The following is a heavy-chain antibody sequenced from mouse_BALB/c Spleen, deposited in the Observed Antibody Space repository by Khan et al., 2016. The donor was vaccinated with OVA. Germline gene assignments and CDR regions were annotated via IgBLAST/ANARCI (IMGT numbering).Heavy chain of an antibody. CDR2: INPSTGYT. CDR1: GYTFINYW. Sequence: QIQLVQSEAELAKPGASVKMSCKASGYTFINYWILWIKQRPGQGLEWIGYINPSTGYTEYNQNFKDKASLTADISSSTAYMQLSSLTSEDSAVYYCARRGLRWDFDYWGQGTTLTVSS. D-gene: IGHD1-1*01. V-gene: IGHV1-7*01. J-gene: IGHJ2*01. CDR3: ARRGLRWDFDY.